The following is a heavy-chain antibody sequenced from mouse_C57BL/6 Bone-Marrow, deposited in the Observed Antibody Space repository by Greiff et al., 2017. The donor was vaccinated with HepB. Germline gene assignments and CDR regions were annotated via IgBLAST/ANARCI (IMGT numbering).Heavy chain of an antibody. CDR2: IRSKSNNYAT. D-gene: IGHD1-1*01. CDR1: GFSFNTYA. CDR3: VRGLLSWFAY. Sequence: EVQGVESGGGLVQPKGSLKLSCAASGFSFNTYAMNWVRQAPGKGLEWVARIRSKSNNYATYYADSVKDRFTISRDDSESILYLQMNNLKTEDTAMYYCVRGLLSWFAYWGQGTLVTVSA. J-gene: IGHJ3*01. V-gene: IGHV10-1*01.